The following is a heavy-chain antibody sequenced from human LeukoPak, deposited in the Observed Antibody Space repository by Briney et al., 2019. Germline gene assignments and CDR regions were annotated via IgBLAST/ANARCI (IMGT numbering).Heavy chain of an antibody. Sequence: GGSLRLSCAPSGFTFRGYAVHWVRQAPGRGLEWVAVVSYDETNKYYTDSVKGRFTISRDNSKNTVYLQMTNLRAEDTALYYCARDRSLSPFGELFLWGRGTLVTVSS. V-gene: IGHV3-30*10. J-gene: IGHJ4*02. CDR2: VSYDETNK. CDR3: ARDRSLSPFGELFL. CDR1: GFTFRGYA. D-gene: IGHD3-10*01.